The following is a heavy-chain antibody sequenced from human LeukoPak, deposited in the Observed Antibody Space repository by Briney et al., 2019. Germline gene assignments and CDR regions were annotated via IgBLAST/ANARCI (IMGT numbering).Heavy chain of an antibody. CDR2: INHSGST. CDR3: ARGWGYSSSWYGY. CDR1: GGSFSGYY. D-gene: IGHD6-13*01. J-gene: IGHJ4*02. Sequence: PSETLSLTCAVYGGSFSGYYWSWIRQPPGKGLEWIGEINHSGSTNYNPSLKSRVTISVDTSKNQFSLKLSSVTAADTAVYYCARGWGYSSSWYGYWGQGTLVTVSS. V-gene: IGHV4-34*01.